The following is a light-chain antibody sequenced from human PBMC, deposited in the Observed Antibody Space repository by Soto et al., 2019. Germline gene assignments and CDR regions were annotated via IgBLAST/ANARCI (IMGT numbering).Light chain of an antibody. CDR2: DVS. Sequence: QSALTQPRSVSGSPGQSVTISCTGTSSDVGGYNYVSWYQQHPGKAPKLMIYDVSKRPSGVPDRFSGSKSGNTASLTISGLHADDEAYYYCCSYAGSFWVFGGGTKLTVL. J-gene: IGLJ3*02. CDR1: SSDVGGYNY. CDR3: CSYAGSFWV. V-gene: IGLV2-11*01.